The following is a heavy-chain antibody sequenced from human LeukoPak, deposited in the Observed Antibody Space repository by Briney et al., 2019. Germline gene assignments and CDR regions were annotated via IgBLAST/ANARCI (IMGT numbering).Heavy chain of an antibody. CDR3: ARDSSKRRYIYGPLRGRAFDI. CDR2: IIPIFGTA. J-gene: IGHJ3*02. CDR1: GGTFSSYA. Sequence: ASVKVSCKASGGTFSSYAISWVRQAPGQGLEWMGGIIPIFGTANYAQKFQGRVTITTDESTSTAYMELSSLRSEDTAVYYCARDSSKRRYIYGPLRGRAFDIWGQGTMVTVSS. D-gene: IGHD5-18*01. V-gene: IGHV1-69*05.